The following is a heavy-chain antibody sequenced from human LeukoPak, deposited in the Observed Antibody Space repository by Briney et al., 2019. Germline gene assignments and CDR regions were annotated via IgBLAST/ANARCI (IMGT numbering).Heavy chain of an antibody. CDR1: GFSFTSYW. CDR2: IYPGDSDT. V-gene: IGHV5-51*01. CDR3: ARETSYYYDSSGAFDI. D-gene: IGHD3-22*01. J-gene: IGHJ3*02. Sequence: GGSLQISFKGSGFSFTSYWIGWVRPMPGKGLEWMGIIYPGDSDTRYSPSFQGQVTISADKSISTAYLQWSSLKASDTAMYYCARETSYYYDSSGAFDIWGQGTMVTVSS.